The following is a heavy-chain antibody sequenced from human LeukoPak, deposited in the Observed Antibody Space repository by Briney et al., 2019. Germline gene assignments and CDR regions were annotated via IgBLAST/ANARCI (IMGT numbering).Heavy chain of an antibody. Sequence: PGGSLRLSCAVSGLTFSSYWMYWVRQAPGKGLVWVSGINSGGSSTRYADSVKGRFTISRDNAKNTLFLQMNSLRAEDTAVYYCVSYNWNYPDYWGQGTLVTVSS. D-gene: IGHD1-7*01. CDR1: GLTFSSYW. CDR3: VSYNWNYPDY. J-gene: IGHJ4*02. V-gene: IGHV3-74*01. CDR2: INSGGSST.